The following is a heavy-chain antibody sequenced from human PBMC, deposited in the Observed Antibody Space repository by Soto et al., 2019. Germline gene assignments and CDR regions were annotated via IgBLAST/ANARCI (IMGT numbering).Heavy chain of an antibody. CDR2: VSYSGSS. Sequence: SETLSLTCNASGGSVRRVSSYWSWRRQSPGKGLEWIGYVSYSGSSNYNPPLKSRVAISVDTSKNQFSLNLRSLTAAATAVYYCARYFWSGYTYDAFDRWGQGTMVTVSS. J-gene: IGHJ3*01. CDR1: GGSVRRVSSY. CDR3: ARYFWSGYTYDAFDR. D-gene: IGHD3-3*01. V-gene: IGHV4-61*01.